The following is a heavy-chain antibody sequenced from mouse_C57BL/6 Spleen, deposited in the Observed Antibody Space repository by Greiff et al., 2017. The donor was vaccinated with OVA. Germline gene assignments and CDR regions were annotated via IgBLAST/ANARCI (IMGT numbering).Heavy chain of an antibody. Sequence: VQLQESGAELVKPGASVKLSCKASGYTFTSYGMTWVKQRPGQGLEWIGRIYPSSGGTKYNEKFKSKATLTLDKSSSTAYMQLSSLTSEDSAVYYGARGSSYPYWYFDYWGTGTTVTVSS. CDR3: ARGSSYPYWYFDY. J-gene: IGHJ1*03. CDR1: GYTFTSYG. V-gene: IGHV1-72*01. D-gene: IGHD1-1*01. CDR2: IYPSSGGT.